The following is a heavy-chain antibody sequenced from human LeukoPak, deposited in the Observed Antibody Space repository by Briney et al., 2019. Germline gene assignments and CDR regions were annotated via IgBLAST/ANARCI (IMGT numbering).Heavy chain of an antibody. CDR2: VYHSGST. J-gene: IGHJ4*02. Sequence: PSETLSLTCAVSDYSISSGDYWGWIRQPPGKGLEWIGSVYHSGSTHYSPSLKSRVTISVDTSKNQFSLKLRSVTAADTAVYYCARNDSSGYFDYWGQGTLVTVFS. CDR3: ARNDSSGYFDY. CDR1: DYSISSGDY. V-gene: IGHV4-38-2*01. D-gene: IGHD3-22*01.